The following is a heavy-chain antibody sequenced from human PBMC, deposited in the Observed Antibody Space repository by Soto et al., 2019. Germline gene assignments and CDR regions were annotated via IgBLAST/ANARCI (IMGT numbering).Heavy chain of an antibody. J-gene: IGHJ3*02. Sequence: QVQLVESGGGVVQPGRSLRLSCAASGFTFSSYAMHWVRQAPGKGLEWVAVISYDGSNKYYADSVKGRFTISRDNSQNRLYVQMDSLRAEDTAVYYCARDLDIVLVPAATSSYAFDIWGQGTMVTVSS. CDR3: ARDLDIVLVPAATSSYAFDI. CDR2: ISYDGSNK. V-gene: IGHV3-30-3*01. CDR1: GFTFSSYA. D-gene: IGHD2-2*01.